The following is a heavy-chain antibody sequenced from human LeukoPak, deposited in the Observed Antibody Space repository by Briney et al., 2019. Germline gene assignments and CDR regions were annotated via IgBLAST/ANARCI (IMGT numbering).Heavy chain of an antibody. J-gene: IGHJ6*02. V-gene: IGHV1-69*05. D-gene: IGHD3-10*01. Sequence: GASVKVSCKASGGTFSSYAISWVRQAPGQGLEWMGGIIPIFGTANYAQKFQGRVTITTDESTSTAYMELSSLRSEDTAVYYCARDPLVRGVMNGMDVWGQGTTVTVSS. CDR2: IIPIFGTA. CDR1: GGTFSSYA. CDR3: ARDPLVRGVMNGMDV.